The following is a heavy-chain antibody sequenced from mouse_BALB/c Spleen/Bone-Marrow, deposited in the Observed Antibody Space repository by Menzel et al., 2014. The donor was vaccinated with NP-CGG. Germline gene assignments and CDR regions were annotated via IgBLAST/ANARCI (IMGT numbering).Heavy chain of an antibody. D-gene: IGHD1-2*01. V-gene: IGHV2-6*02. CDR2: IWSDGST. CDR1: GFSLTSYG. CDR3: ARSLRAYAMDY. Sequence: QVQLQQPGPGLVSPPQSLSIPCTVSGFSLTSYGVHWVRQPPGKGLEWLVVIWSDGSTTYNLALKSRLSISKDNSKSQVFLKMNSLQTDDTAMYYCARSLRAYAMDYWGQGTSVTVSS. J-gene: IGHJ4*01.